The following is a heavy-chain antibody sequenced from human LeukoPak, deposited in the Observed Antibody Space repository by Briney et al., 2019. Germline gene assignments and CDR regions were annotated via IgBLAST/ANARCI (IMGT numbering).Heavy chain of an antibody. CDR1: GFTFSSYA. V-gene: IGHV3-64*01. CDR3: ARAPGDFWSGYRTYYFDY. CDR2: ISSNGGST. D-gene: IGHD3-3*01. Sequence: GGSLRLSCAASGFTFSSYAMHWVRQAPGKGLEYVSAISSNGGSTYYANSVKGRFTISRDNSKNTLYLQMGSLRAEDMAVYYCARAPGDFWSGYRTYYFDYWGQGTLVTVSS. J-gene: IGHJ4*02.